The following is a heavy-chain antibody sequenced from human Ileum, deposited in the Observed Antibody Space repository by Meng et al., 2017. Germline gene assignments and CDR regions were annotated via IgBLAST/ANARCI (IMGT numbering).Heavy chain of an antibody. J-gene: IGHJ4*02. CDR2: IHTDTGNP. CDR3: ARPGGYCSDLDCYPAE. CDR1: GYTFKNYA. Sequence: VWVVQSGSELKEPGASVKVSCKASGYTFKNYAVTWVRQAPGQGLEWMGWIHTDTGNPTYDQGFTGRFVFSLDTSVNTAYLQISGLKAEDTAVYYCARPGGYCSDLDCYPAEWGQGTLVTVSS. V-gene: IGHV7-4-1*02. D-gene: IGHD2-15*01.